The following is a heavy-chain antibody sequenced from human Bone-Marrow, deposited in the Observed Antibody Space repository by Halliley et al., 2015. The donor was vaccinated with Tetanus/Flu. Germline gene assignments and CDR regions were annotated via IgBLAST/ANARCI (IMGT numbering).Heavy chain of an antibody. J-gene: IGHJ4*02. D-gene: IGHD2-15*01. CDR3: EREKEGGSGFN. Sequence: TLSLTCAVSGGSISNDRYFWAWVRQPPGKGLEWIGSVYYSGSTYYSPSLKSRVTISVDTSKNQFSLRLSSVTAADTAVYYREREKEGGSGFNWGQGTLVTVSS. CDR2: VYYSGST. CDR1: GGSISNDRYF. V-gene: IGHV4-39*02.